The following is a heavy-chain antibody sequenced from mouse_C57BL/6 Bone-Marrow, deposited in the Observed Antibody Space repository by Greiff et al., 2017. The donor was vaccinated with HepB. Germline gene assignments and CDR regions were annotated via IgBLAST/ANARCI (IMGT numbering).Heavy chain of an antibody. D-gene: IGHD2-4*01. V-gene: IGHV1-26*01. CDR3: ARKDYDGDWFAY. J-gene: IGHJ3*01. Sequence: EVQLQQSGPELVKPGASVKISCKASGYTFTDYYMNWVKQSHGKSLEWIGDINPNNGGTNYNQKFKGKATLTVDKSSSTAYMELRSLTSEASAVYYCARKDYDGDWFAYWGQGTRVTVTA. CDR2: INPNNGGT. CDR1: GYTFTDYY.